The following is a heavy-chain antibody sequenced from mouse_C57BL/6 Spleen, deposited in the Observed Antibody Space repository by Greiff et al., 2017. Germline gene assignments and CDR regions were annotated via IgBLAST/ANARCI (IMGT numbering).Heavy chain of an antibody. Sequence: EVQVVESGGGLVQPGGSMKLSCVASGFTFSNYWMNWVRQSPEKGLEWVAQIRLKSDNYATHYAESVKGRFTISRDDSKSSVYLQMNNLRAEDTGIYYCTAITTVVYWYFDVWGTGTTVTVSS. J-gene: IGHJ1*03. CDR1: GFTFSNYW. CDR3: TAITTVVYWYFDV. V-gene: IGHV6-3*01. D-gene: IGHD1-1*01. CDR2: IRLKSDNYAT.